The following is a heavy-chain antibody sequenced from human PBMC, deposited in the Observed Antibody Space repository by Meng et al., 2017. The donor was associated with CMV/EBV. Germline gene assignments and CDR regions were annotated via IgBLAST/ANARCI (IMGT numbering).Heavy chain of an antibody. D-gene: IGHD1-7*01. V-gene: IGHV1-69*05. J-gene: IGHJ3*02. CDR3: ARAWEYNWNSGRSDAFDI. Sequence: SVLVSSKAAGGTFSSYAISWLRQAPGQGREWLGGIIPIFGTANYAQKFQGRVTITTDESTSTAYMELSSLRSEDTAVYYGARAWEYNWNSGRSDAFDIWGQGTMVTVSS. CDR1: GGTFSSYA. CDR2: IIPIFGTA.